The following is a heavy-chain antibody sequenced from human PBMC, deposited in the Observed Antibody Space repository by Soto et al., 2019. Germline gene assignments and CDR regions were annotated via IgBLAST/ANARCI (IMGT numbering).Heavy chain of an antibody. CDR1: GYIFTDNY. CDR3: AGGMDV. CDR2: ISAYNGNT. J-gene: IGHJ6*02. Sequence: VASVKVSCKTSGYIFTDNYLHWVRQAPGQGLEWMGWISAYNGNTNYAQKLQGRVTMTTDTSTSTAYMELRSLRSDDTAVYYCAGGMDVWGQGTTVTVAS. V-gene: IGHV1-18*04.